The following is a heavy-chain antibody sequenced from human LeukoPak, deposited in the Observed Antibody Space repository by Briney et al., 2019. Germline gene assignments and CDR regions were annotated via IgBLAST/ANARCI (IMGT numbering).Heavy chain of an antibody. Sequence: PSETLSLTCTVSGGSISSYYWSWIWQPPAQGLEWIGYIYYSGSTNYNPSLKSRVTISVDTSKNQFSLKLSSVTAADTAVYYCASTTAGAFDIWGQGTMVTVSS. CDR3: ASTTAGAFDI. CDR1: GGSISSYY. CDR2: IYYSGST. V-gene: IGHV4-59*01. D-gene: IGHD4-17*01. J-gene: IGHJ3*02.